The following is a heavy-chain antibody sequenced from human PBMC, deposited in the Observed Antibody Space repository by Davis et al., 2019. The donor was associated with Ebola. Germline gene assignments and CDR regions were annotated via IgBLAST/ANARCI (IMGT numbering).Heavy chain of an antibody. V-gene: IGHV3-23*01. CDR3: ATSTNIVLVVYALDY. Sequence: GGSLRLSCAASGFTFSNYAMSWVRQAPGKGLEWVSAISGSGGSTYYADSVKGRFTISRDNSKNTLYLQMNSLRAEDTAVYYCATSTNIVLVVYALDYWGQGTLVTVSS. CDR1: GFTFSNYA. J-gene: IGHJ4*02. CDR2: ISGSGGST. D-gene: IGHD2-8*02.